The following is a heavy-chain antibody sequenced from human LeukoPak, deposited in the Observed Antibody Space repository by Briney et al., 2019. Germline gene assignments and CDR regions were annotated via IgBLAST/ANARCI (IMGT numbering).Heavy chain of an antibody. CDR2: ISYDGSNK. D-gene: IGHD3-10*01. CDR3: ARDLFLSGLGGYYFDY. CDR1: GFTFSSYA. Sequence: QPGRSLRLSCVASGFTFSSYAMHWVRQAPGKGLEWVAVISYDGSNKYYADSVKGRFTISRDNSKNTLYLQMNSLRAEDTAVYYCARDLFLSGLGGYYFDYCGQGTLVTVSS. J-gene: IGHJ4*02. V-gene: IGHV3-30-3*01.